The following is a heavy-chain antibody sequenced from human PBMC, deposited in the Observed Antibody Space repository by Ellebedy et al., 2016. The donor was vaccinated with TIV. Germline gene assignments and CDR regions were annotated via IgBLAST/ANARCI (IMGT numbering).Heavy chain of an antibody. CDR3: AREGDSSGYPQADY. Sequence: SETLSLXXAVYGGSFSGYYWSWIRQPPGKGLEWIGEINHSGSTNYNPSLKSRVTISVDTSKNQFSLKLSSVTAADTAVYYCAREGDSSGYPQADYWGQGTLVTVSS. D-gene: IGHD3-22*01. J-gene: IGHJ4*02. CDR2: INHSGST. V-gene: IGHV4-34*01. CDR1: GGSFSGYY.